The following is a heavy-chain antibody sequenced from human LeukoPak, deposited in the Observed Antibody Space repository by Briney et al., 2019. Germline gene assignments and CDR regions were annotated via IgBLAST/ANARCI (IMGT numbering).Heavy chain of an antibody. D-gene: IGHD2-15*01. CDR1: GGSISSYY. Sequence: RPSETLSLTCTVSGGSISSYYWSWIRQPPGKGLEWIGYIYYSGSTNYKPSLKSRVTISVETSKKQFSLKRSSGAAADTAVYYCARDRGGSFDYWGQGTLVTVSS. CDR2: IYYSGST. J-gene: IGHJ4*02. CDR3: ARDRGGSFDY. V-gene: IGHV4-59*01.